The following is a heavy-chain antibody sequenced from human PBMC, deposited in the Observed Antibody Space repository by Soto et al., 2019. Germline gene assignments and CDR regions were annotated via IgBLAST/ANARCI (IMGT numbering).Heavy chain of an antibody. CDR2: IRSRANNFAT. D-gene: IGHD2-8*01. CDR1: GFIFSGSA. V-gene: IGHV3-73*02. CDR3: ARGQGDAIGYYYYHGMDV. J-gene: IGHJ6*02. Sequence: EVQLVESGGGLVQPGGSLKLSCAASGFIFSGSAIHWVRQASGKGLEWVGRIRSRANNFATSSAASVKGRFTFSSDDSKNTAYLQMNTLTPEDTAVYYCARGQGDAIGYYYYHGMDVWGQGTTVTVSS.